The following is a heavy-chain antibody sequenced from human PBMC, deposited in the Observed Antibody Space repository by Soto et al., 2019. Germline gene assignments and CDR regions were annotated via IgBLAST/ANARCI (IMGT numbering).Heavy chain of an antibody. CDR1: GFTFSSYS. V-gene: IGHV3-48*02. Sequence: PGGSLRLSCAASGFTFSSYSMNWVRQAPGKGLEWVSYISSSSSTIYYADSVKGRFTISRDNAKNSLYLQMNSLRDEDTAVYYCARDGSVWFGELSRRFDYWGQGTLVTVSS. D-gene: IGHD3-10*01. CDR3: ARDGSVWFGELSRRFDY. J-gene: IGHJ4*02. CDR2: ISSSSSTI.